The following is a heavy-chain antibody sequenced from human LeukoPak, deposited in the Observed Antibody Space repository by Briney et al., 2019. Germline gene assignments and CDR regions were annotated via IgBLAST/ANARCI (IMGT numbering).Heavy chain of an antibody. D-gene: IGHD2-15*01. CDR2: IRWDGGST. Sequence: GGSLRLSCTVSGFTVSSNSMSWVRQAPGKGLEWVSLIRWDGGSTYYADSVKGRFTMSRDNSKNSLYLQMNSLRAEDTALYYCAKAARDYYYYYMDVWGKGTTVTVSS. J-gene: IGHJ6*03. CDR1: GFTVSSNS. CDR3: AKAARDYYYYYMDV. V-gene: IGHV3-43D*03.